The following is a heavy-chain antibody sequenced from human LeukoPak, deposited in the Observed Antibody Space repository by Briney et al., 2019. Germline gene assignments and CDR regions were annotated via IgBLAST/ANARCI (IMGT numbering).Heavy chain of an antibody. Sequence: KPSETLSLTCTVSGGSISSSSYYWGWIRQPPGKGLEWIGSIYYSGSTYYNPSLKSRVTISVDTSKNQFSLKLSSVTAADTAVYYCAGLGGWLPDYWGQGTLGTVSS. V-gene: IGHV4-39*01. CDR2: IYYSGST. D-gene: IGHD6-19*01. CDR3: AGLGGWLPDY. J-gene: IGHJ4*02. CDR1: GGSISSSSYY.